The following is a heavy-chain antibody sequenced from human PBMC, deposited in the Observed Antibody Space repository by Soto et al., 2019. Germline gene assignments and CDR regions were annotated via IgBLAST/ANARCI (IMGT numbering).Heavy chain of an antibody. J-gene: IGHJ6*03. Sequence: SVKVSCKASGGTFSSYTISWVRQAPGQGLEWMGRIIPILGIANYAQKFQGRVTITADKSTSTAYMELSSLRSEDTAAYYCAREPMATTYYYYYYMDVWGKGTTVTVSS. CDR2: IIPILGIA. D-gene: IGHD5-12*01. V-gene: IGHV1-69*04. CDR3: AREPMATTYYYYYYMDV. CDR1: GGTFSSYT.